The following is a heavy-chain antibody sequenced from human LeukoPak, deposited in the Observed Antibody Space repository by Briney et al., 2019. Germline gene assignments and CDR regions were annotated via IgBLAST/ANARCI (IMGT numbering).Heavy chain of an antibody. V-gene: IGHV3-30*02. Sequence: QTGGSLRLSCAASGFTFSSYSMNWVRQAPGKGLEWVAFIRYDGSNKYYADSVKGRFTISRDNSKNTPYLQMNSLRAEDTAVYYCAKDGGAVAQRYYFDYWGQGTLVTVSS. CDR2: IRYDGSNK. D-gene: IGHD6-19*01. J-gene: IGHJ4*02. CDR3: AKDGGAVAQRYYFDY. CDR1: GFTFSSYS.